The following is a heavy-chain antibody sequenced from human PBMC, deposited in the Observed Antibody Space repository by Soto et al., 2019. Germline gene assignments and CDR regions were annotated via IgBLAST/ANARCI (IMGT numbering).Heavy chain of an antibody. Sequence: ASVKVSXKASGGTFSSYAISWVRQAPGQGLEWMGGIIPIFGTANYAQKFQGRVTITADESTSTAYMELSSLRSEDTAVYYCAREGLEYYYDSSGPRPRAFDIWGQGTMVTVSS. V-gene: IGHV1-69*13. CDR1: GGTFSSYA. CDR3: AREGLEYYYDSSGPRPRAFDI. J-gene: IGHJ3*02. D-gene: IGHD3-22*01. CDR2: IIPIFGTA.